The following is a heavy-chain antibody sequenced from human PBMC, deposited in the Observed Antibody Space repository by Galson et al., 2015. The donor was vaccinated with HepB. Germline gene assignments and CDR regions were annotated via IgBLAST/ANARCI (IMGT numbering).Heavy chain of an antibody. CDR1: GFTFSSYW. CDR2: IKQDGSEK. J-gene: IGHJ6*03. Sequence: SLRLSCAASGFTFSSYWMSWVRQAPGKGLEWVANIKQDGSEKYYVDSVKGRFTISRDNAKNSLYLQMNSLRAEDTALYYCAKAIWFGDPNMDVWGKGTTVTVSS. CDR3: AKAIWFGDPNMDV. V-gene: IGHV3-7*03. D-gene: IGHD3-10*01.